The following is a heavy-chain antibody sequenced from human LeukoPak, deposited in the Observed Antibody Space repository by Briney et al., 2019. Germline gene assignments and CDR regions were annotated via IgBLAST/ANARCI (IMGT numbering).Heavy chain of an antibody. CDR2: ISSSGNTI. V-gene: IGHV3-11*01. Sequence: PGGSLRLSCAASGFTFSDYYMSWIPQAPGKGLEWVSYISSSGNTIYYADSVKGRFTISRDNAKNSLYLQMNSLRAEDTAVYYCARWRKRAYYYGSGSYGLDYWGQGTLVTVSS. CDR1: GFTFSDYY. CDR3: ARWRKRAYYYGSGSYGLDY. J-gene: IGHJ4*02. D-gene: IGHD3-10*01.